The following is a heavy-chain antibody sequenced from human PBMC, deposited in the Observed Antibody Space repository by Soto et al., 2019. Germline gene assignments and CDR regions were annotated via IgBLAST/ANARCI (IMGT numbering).Heavy chain of an antibody. J-gene: IGHJ4*02. CDR2: INQDGNED. D-gene: IGHD1-1*01. Sequence: VGSLRLFCAASGFTFSSYWMNWVRQAPGKGLEWVANINQDGNEDNLLDSVKGRFTISRDNAKNSLFLQMNSLRVDDTAVYYCARTGDGHHDFLDYWGQGALVTVSS. CDR3: ARTGDGHHDFLDY. CDR1: GFTFSSYW. V-gene: IGHV3-7*01.